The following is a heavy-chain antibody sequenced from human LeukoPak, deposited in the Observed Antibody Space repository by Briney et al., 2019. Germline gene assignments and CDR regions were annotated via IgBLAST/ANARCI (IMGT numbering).Heavy chain of an antibody. Sequence: GGSLRLSCAASGFTLSSYAMSWVRQAPGKGLEWLSSISGSGGSTNYADSVKGRFTISRDNSKNTLYLQMNSLRAEVTAVYYCAKKGIRSGNYPLDYWGQGTLVTVSS. V-gene: IGHV3-23*01. D-gene: IGHD1-26*01. J-gene: IGHJ4*02. CDR2: ISGSGGST. CDR3: AKKGIRSGNYPLDY. CDR1: GFTLSSYA.